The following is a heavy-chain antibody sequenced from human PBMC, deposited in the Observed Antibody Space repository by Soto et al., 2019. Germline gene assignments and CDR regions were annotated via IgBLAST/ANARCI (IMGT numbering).Heavy chain of an antibody. Sequence: QVQLVQSGAEVKKPGSSVKVSCKASGGTFSSYAISWVRQAPGQGLEWMGGIIPIFGTANYAQKFQGRVTITADESTSTAYMELSSLRSEDTAVYYCAREGDDFWSGYPHREQHYYYYYGMDVWGQGTTVTVSS. CDR2: IIPIFGTA. CDR3: AREGDDFWSGYPHREQHYYYYYGMDV. J-gene: IGHJ6*02. CDR1: GGTFSSYA. D-gene: IGHD3-3*01. V-gene: IGHV1-69*01.